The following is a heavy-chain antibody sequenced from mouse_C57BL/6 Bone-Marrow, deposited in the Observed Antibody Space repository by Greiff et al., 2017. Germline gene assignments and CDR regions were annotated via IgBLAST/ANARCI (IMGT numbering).Heavy chain of an antibody. CDR1: GYTFTSYW. V-gene: IGHV1-5*01. CDR2: IYPGNSDT. J-gene: IGHJ2*01. D-gene: IGHD1-1*01. Sequence: VQLQQSGTVLARPGASVKMSCKTSGYTFTSYWMHWVKQRTGQGLEWIGAIYPGNSDTSYNQKFKGKAKLTAVTSASTAYMELSSLTNEDSAVYYCTRNYGSFYYFDYWGQGTTLTVSS. CDR3: TRNYGSFYYFDY.